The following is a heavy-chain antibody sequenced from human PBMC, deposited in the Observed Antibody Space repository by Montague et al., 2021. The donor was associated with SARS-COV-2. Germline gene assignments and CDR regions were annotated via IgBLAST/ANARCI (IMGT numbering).Heavy chain of an antibody. CDR3: ASWSESDSWYQASLDY. D-gene: IGHD6-13*01. V-gene: IGHV4-4*02. J-gene: IGHJ4*02. Sequence: SETLFLTCAVSGDSISSSYWWNWVRQSPGKGLEWIGEIFHSGTTNYNPSLKSRITISVDKSRNQFSLRLSSVTAADTAIYYCASWSESDSWYQASLDYWGQGTLITVSS. CDR2: IFHSGTT. CDR1: GDSISSSYW.